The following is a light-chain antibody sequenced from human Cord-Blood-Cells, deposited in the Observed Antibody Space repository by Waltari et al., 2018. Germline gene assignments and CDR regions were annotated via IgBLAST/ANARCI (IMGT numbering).Light chain of an antibody. V-gene: IGKV1-39*01. Sequence: DIQMTQSPSSLSASVGAKVPITCRASQSISSYLNWYQKKPGKAPKLLIYAASSLQGGAASRCSSGGSRTDIILTISSLQPEDVATYYWQQSYSTLFTFGPGTKVDIK. CDR1: QSISSY. CDR3: QQSYSTLFT. J-gene: IGKJ3*01. CDR2: AAS.